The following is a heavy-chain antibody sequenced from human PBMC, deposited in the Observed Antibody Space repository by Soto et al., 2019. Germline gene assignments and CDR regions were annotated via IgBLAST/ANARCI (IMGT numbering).Heavy chain of an antibody. Sequence: SLKVSCNTSGDTFSSYTIICVRQAPGQGLEWMGRIIPILGIANYAQKFQGRVTITADKSTSTAYMELSSLRSEDTAVYYCASLKLLKNDAFDIWGQGTMVTVSS. CDR1: GDTFSSYT. CDR3: ASLKLLKNDAFDI. V-gene: IGHV1-69*02. CDR2: IIPILGIA. J-gene: IGHJ3*02. D-gene: IGHD2-15*01.